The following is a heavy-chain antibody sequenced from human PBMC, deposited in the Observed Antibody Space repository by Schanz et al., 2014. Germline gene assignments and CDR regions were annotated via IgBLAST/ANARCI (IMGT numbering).Heavy chain of an antibody. CDR2: IKQDESER. Sequence: VQLVESGGGVVQPGRSLRLSCAASGFTFRSYAMSWVRQAPGKGLEWVANIKQDESERSYVDSVKGRFTISRDNAKNSLYLQMNSLRAEDTAVYYCARDKGGYYPFDYWGQGTLVTVSS. J-gene: IGHJ4*02. CDR3: ARDKGGYYPFDY. V-gene: IGHV3-7*01. D-gene: IGHD3-3*01. CDR1: GFTFRSYA.